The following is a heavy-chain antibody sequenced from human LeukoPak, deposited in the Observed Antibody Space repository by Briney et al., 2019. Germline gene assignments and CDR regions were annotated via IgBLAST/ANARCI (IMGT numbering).Heavy chain of an antibody. CDR2: IYYSGST. CDR1: GGSISSYY. CDR3: ARAKTVAGTSDY. V-gene: IGHV4-59*01. Sequence: SETLSLTCTVSGGSISSYYWSWIRQPPGKGLEWIGYIYYSGSTKYNPSLKSRLTISVDTSKNQFSLKLSSVTAADTAVYYCARAKTVAGTSDYWGQGTLVTVSS. D-gene: IGHD6-19*01. J-gene: IGHJ4*02.